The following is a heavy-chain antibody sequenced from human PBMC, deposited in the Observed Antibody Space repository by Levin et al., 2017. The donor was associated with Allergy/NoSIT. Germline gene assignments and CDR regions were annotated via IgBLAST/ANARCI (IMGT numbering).Heavy chain of an antibody. J-gene: IGHJ4*02. D-gene: IGHD3-10*01. CDR1: GFTFNIYW. V-gene: IGHV3-74*01. CDR3: VASGSYSGY. CDR2: IKGDGSTT. Sequence: PSETLSLTCAASGFTFNIYWMHWVRQAPGEGLVWLSRIKGDGSTTAYADSVKGRFTISRDNARNTVYLQMNSLRVEDTAVYYCVASGSYSGYWGQGTLVTVSS.